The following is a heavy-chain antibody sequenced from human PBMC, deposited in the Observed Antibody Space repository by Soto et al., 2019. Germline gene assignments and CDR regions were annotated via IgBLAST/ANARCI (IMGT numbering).Heavy chain of an antibody. CDR3: AIDKYSSRPLGDAFDI. J-gene: IGHJ3*02. D-gene: IGHD6-13*01. Sequence: ASVKVSCKASGYTFTSYYMHWVRQAPGQGLEWMGIINPSGGSTSYAQKFQGRVTMTRDTSTSTVYMELSSLRSEDTAVYYCAIDKYSSRPLGDAFDIWGQGTMVTVSS. CDR2: INPSGGST. CDR1: GYTFTSYY. V-gene: IGHV1-46*01.